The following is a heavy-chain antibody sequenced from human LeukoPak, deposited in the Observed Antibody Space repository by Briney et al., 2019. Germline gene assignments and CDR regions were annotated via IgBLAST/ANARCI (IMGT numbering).Heavy chain of an antibody. V-gene: IGHV5-51*01. D-gene: IGHD5-12*01. CDR1: GYSFTSYW. Sequence: GESLKISCKGSGYSFTSYWIGWARQMPGKGLEWMGIIYPGDSDTRYSPSFQGQVAISADKSISTAYLQWSSLKASDTAMYYCARHDAVATAEVAYWGQGTLVTVSS. J-gene: IGHJ4*02. CDR2: IYPGDSDT. CDR3: ARHDAVATAEVAY.